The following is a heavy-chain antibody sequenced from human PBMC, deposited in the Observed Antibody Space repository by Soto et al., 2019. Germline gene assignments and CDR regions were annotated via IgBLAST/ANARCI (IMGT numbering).Heavy chain of an antibody. CDR1: GGSVRGGSYY. Sequence: SETLCLTCTVSGGSVRGGSYYWSWIRQPPGKGLEWIGYIYYSGTTNYNPSLKSRVTISVDTSKNQFSLKLSSVTAADTAVYYCARVEDYGGYFDYWGQGTLGTVPS. V-gene: IGHV4-61*01. CDR2: IYYSGTT. J-gene: IGHJ4*02. CDR3: ARVEDYGGYFDY. D-gene: IGHD4-17*01.